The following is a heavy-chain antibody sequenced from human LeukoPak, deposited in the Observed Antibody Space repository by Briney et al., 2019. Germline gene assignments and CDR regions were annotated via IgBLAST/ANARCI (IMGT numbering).Heavy chain of an antibody. Sequence: SETLSLTCTVSGGSISSYYWSWIRQPPGKGLEWIGYIYYSGSTNYNPSLKSRVTISVDTSKNQFSLKLSSVTAADTAVYYCARRVNYSNSLYYFDYWGQGTLVTVSS. CDR1: GGSISSYY. CDR2: IYYSGST. CDR3: ARRVNYSNSLYYFDY. D-gene: IGHD6-13*01. J-gene: IGHJ4*02. V-gene: IGHV4-59*08.